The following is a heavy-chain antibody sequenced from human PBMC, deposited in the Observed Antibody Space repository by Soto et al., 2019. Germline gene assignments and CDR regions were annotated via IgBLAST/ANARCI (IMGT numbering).Heavy chain of an antibody. V-gene: IGHV3-74*01. CDR3: ARGSGGNDFWSGYYGMDV. CDR2: INSDVSST. CDR1: GFTFSSHW. J-gene: IGHJ6*02. D-gene: IGHD3-3*01. Sequence: GGSLRLSCAASGFTFSSHWMHWVRQAPGKGLVWVSRINSDVSSTTYADSVKGRFTISRDNAKNTLYLQMNGLRAEDTAVYHCARGSGGNDFWSGYYGMDVWGQGTTVTVSS.